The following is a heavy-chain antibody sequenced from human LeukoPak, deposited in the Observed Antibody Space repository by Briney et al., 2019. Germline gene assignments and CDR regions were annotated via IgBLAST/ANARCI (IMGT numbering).Heavy chain of an antibody. D-gene: IGHD3-9*01. Sequence: ASVKVSCKASGYTFTDYYIHWVRQAPGQGLEWMGWINPNSGDTNYAQKFQGRVTMTRDTSISTAYMELSRLTSDDTAVYYCARGDHYDVLTGFQTPSHLSDYWGQGTLVTVSS. J-gene: IGHJ4*02. V-gene: IGHV1-2*02. CDR3: ARGDHYDVLTGFQTPSHLSDY. CDR1: GYTFTDYY. CDR2: INPNSGDT.